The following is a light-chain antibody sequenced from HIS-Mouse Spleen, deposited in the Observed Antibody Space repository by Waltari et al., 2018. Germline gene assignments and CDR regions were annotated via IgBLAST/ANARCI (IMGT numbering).Light chain of an antibody. Sequence: SYVLTQPPSVSVAPGTTARLTCGGNNIGSKSVPWYQQKPGQAPVLVVYDDSDRPSGIPERFSGSSSGTMATLTISGAQVEDEADYYCYSTDSSGNHRVFGGGTKLTVL. CDR1: NIGSKS. V-gene: IGLV3-21*01. J-gene: IGLJ2*01. CDR2: DDS. CDR3: YSTDSSGNHRV.